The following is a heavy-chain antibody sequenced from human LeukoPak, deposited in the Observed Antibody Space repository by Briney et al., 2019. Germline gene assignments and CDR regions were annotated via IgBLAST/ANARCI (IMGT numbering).Heavy chain of an antibody. CDR3: ARDPSRWLQPSYYFDY. D-gene: IGHD5-24*01. J-gene: IGHJ4*02. Sequence: GGSLRLSCAASGFSFSSYWMSWVRQAPGKGLEWVANIKQDGSETSYVDSVKGRFTISRDNAKNSLYLQVNSLRAEDTAVYYCARDPSRWLQPSYYFDYWGQGTLVTVSS. CDR1: GFSFSSYW. V-gene: IGHV3-7*01. CDR2: IKQDGSET.